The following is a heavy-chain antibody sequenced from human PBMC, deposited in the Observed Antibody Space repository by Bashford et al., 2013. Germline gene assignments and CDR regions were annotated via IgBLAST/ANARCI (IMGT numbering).Heavy chain of an antibody. CDR1: GDSVSSRDYY. CDR2: IYYTGST. Sequence: SETLSLTCTVSGDSVSSRDYYWGWIRQPPGKGLEWIGTIYYTGSTFYNPSLESRVTISTDTSKNQFSLKLSSVTAADTAVYYCATGPGNFDYWGQGTLVTVSS. J-gene: IGHJ4*02. CDR3: ATGPGNFDY. D-gene: IGHD3-10*01. V-gene: IGHV4-39*07.